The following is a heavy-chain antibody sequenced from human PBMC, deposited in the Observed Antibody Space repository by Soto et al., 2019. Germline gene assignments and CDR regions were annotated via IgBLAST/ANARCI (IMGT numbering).Heavy chain of an antibody. CDR3: ASGTSFDH. V-gene: IGHV3-30*03. CDR2: VSYDAANK. J-gene: IGHJ4*02. CDR1: GFTFSNYG. Sequence: QVQLVESGGDVVQPGSSLRLACAASGFTFSNYGMHWVRQAPGKGLEWVAYVSYDAANKYYADSVRGRFTISRDNSENTLHLQMDSLSGADSALYFCASGTSFDHRGQGTPVSVSS.